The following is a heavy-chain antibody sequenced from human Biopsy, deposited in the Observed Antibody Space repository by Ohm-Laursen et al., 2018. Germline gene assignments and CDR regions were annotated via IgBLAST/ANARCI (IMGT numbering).Heavy chain of an antibody. J-gene: IGHJ4*02. Sequence: GSLRLSCTASGFTFNTYAMNWVRQAPGRGLECVASITHAGFVYYEDSLKGQFTISRDNAKNSLFLQMNSLRIEDTAFYYCAAGDNTYKLLHWGQGTLVTVSS. D-gene: IGHD3-10*01. CDR1: GFTFNTYA. CDR3: AAGDNTYKLLH. V-gene: IGHV3-69-1*02. CDR2: ITHAGFV.